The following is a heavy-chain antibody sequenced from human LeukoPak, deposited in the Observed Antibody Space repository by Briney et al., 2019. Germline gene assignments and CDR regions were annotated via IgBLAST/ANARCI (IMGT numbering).Heavy chain of an antibody. V-gene: IGHV1-8*01. Sequence: GASVKVSCKASGYTFTSYDINWVRQATGQGLEWMGWMNPNSGNTGYAQKFQGRVTMTRDTSTSTVYMELSSLRSEDTAVYYCARRLVPAADYYYMDVWGKGTTVTVSS. J-gene: IGHJ6*03. CDR1: GYTFTSYD. CDR3: ARRLVPAADYYYMDV. D-gene: IGHD2-2*01. CDR2: MNPNSGNT.